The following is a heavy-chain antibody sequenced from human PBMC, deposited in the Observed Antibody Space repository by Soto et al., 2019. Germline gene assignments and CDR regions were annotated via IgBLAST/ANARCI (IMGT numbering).Heavy chain of an antibody. CDR1: GGSFSGYY. J-gene: IGHJ6*02. D-gene: IGHD3-16*02. Sequence: SETLSLTCAVYGGSFSGYYWSWIRQPPGKGLEWIGEINHSGSTNYNPSLKSRVTISVDTSKNQFSLKLSSVTAADTAVYYCAISNHIHYVWGSYRYPLYGMDVWGQGTTVTVSS. V-gene: IGHV4-34*01. CDR3: AISNHIHYVWGSYRYPLYGMDV. CDR2: INHSGST.